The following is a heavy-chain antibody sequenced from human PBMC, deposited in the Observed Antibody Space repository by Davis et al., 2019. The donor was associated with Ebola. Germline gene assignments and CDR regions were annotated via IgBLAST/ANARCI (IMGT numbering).Heavy chain of an antibody. CDR1: GDSIISYY. CDR3: ARVTPTGFWSGYPPPGDV. CDR2: IYTSGST. J-gene: IGHJ6*02. V-gene: IGHV4-4*07. D-gene: IGHD3-3*01. Sequence: PSETLSLTCTVSGDSIISYYWSWIRQPAGKGLEWIGRIYTSGSTNYNPSLKSRVTMSVDTSKNQFSLKLSSVTAADTAVYYCARVTPTGFWSGYPPPGDVWGQGTTVTVSS.